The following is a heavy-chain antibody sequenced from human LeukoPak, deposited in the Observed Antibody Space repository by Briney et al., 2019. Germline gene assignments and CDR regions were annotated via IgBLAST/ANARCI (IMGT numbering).Heavy chain of an antibody. CDR1: GFTFSDYY. Sequence: GGSLRLSCAASGFTFSDYYMSWIRQAPGKGLEWASYISSSGSTIYYADSVKGRFTISRDNAKNSLYLQMNSLRAEDTAVYYCARALWFGEPRSYYYYMDVWGKGTTVTISS. D-gene: IGHD3-10*01. CDR2: ISSSGSTI. CDR3: ARALWFGEPRSYYYYMDV. V-gene: IGHV3-11*01. J-gene: IGHJ6*03.